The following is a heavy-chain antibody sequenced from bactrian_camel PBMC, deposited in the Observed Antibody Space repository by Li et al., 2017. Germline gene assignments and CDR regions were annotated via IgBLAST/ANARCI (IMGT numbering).Heavy chain of an antibody. J-gene: IGHJ4*01. V-gene: IGHV3S54*01. CDR1: GYTFSSNC. D-gene: IGHD6*01. CDR2: IYPGGGST. Sequence: HVQLVESGGGSVQVGGSLRLSCAASGYTFSSNCVGWFRQAPGKQREGVAAIYPGGGSTYYADSVKGRFTISQDYGKNLVYLQMNRLKPEDTAWYYCAAPRYGRNCLSIYEDMYWGQGTQVTVS. CDR3: AAPRYGRNCLSIYEDMY.